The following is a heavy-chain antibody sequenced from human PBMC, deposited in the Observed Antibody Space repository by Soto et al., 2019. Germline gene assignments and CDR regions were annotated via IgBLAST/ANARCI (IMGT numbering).Heavy chain of an antibody. CDR3: ARVVAARRGGDY. J-gene: IGHJ4*02. D-gene: IGHD6-6*01. V-gene: IGHV4-31*03. CDR2: IYYSGST. Sequence: SETLSLTCTVSGGSISSGGYYWSWIRQHPGKGLEWIGYIYYSGSTYYNPSLKSRVTISVDTSKNQFSLKLSSVTAADTAVYFCARVVAARRGGDYWGQGTLVTVSS. CDR1: GGSISSGGYY.